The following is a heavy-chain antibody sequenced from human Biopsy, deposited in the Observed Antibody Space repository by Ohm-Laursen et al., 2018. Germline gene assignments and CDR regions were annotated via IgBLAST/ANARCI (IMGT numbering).Heavy chain of an antibody. D-gene: IGHD2-15*01. V-gene: IGHV1-2*02. Sequence: ASVKVSCKASGYTFTGQYLHWVRQVPGQGLEWMGWIDPHSGTTKFAQDFQGRVTMTRDTSITTAYMELRRLRSDDTAVYYCAKGQDLRGGAEYFQHWGQGTLVTVSS. J-gene: IGHJ1*01. CDR1: GYTFTGQY. CDR2: IDPHSGTT. CDR3: AKGQDLRGGAEYFQH.